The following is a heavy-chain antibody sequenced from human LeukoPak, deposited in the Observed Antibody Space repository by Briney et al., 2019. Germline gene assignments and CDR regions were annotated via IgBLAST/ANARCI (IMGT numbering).Heavy chain of an antibody. Sequence: GGSLRLSCSASGFTFSTYAMHWVRQAPGKGLEYVSAISSNGGSTYYADSVKGRFTISRDNSKNTLSLQMSSLRAEDTAMYYCVNGDQSSWYRTLLYWGQGTLVTVSS. CDR3: VNGDQSSWYRTLLY. V-gene: IGHV3-64D*06. J-gene: IGHJ4*02. D-gene: IGHD6-13*01. CDR1: GFTFSTYA. CDR2: ISSNGGST.